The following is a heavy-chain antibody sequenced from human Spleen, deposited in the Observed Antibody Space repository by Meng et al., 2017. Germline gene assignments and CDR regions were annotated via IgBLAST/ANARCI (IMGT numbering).Heavy chain of an antibody. V-gene: IGHV4-34*01. CDR1: GGSFSGYY. CDR2: INHSEST. Sequence: VQLQQWGAGLLMPSETLSLTCAVYGGSFSGYYWSWIRQPPGKGLEWIGEINHSESTNYNPSLKSRVTISVDTSKNQFSLKLSSVTAADTAVYYCARRHNWGWVPIDYWGQGTLVTVSS. J-gene: IGHJ4*02. CDR3: ARRHNWGWVPIDY. D-gene: IGHD7-27*01.